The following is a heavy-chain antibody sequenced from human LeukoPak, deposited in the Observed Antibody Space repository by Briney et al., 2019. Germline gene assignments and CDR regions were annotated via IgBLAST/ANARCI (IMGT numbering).Heavy chain of an antibody. Sequence: PSETLSLTCTVSGGSISSGGYYWSWIRQHPGKGLEWIGYIYYSGSTYYNPSLKSRVTISVDTSKNQLSLKLSSATAADTAVYYCARGGRVATSYYFDYWGQGTLVTVSS. D-gene: IGHD5-12*01. CDR2: IYYSGST. V-gene: IGHV4-31*03. J-gene: IGHJ4*02. CDR3: ARGGRVATSYYFDY. CDR1: GGSISSGGYY.